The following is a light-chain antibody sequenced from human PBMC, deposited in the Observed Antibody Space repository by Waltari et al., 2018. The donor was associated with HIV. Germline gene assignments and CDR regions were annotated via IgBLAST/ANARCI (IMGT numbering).Light chain of an antibody. V-gene: IGKV1-17*01. J-gene: IGKJ1*01. CDR3: LQHNNYPRT. CDR1: QGIRNN. Sequence: DIQMTQSPSSLSASVGDRVTITCRASQGIRNNLGWFQQKPGKAPQRLIFGASSLHPWVPSRFSGSGSGTEFTLTISSLQPEDFATYYCLQHNNYPRTFGRGTKVEIK. CDR2: GAS.